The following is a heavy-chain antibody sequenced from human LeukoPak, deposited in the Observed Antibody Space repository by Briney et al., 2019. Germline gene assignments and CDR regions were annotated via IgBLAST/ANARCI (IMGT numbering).Heavy chain of an antibody. CDR2: ISYDESNT. J-gene: IGHJ4*02. Sequence: AGGSLRLSCAASGFTFSTNGMNWVRQAPGKGLEWVAIISYDESNTYYADSVKGRFTISRDNSKNTLYLQMNSLRAEDTAVYYCAKGGGITDYARFDYWGQGTLVTVSS. D-gene: IGHD1-14*01. CDR1: GFTFSTNG. CDR3: AKGGGITDYARFDY. V-gene: IGHV3-30*18.